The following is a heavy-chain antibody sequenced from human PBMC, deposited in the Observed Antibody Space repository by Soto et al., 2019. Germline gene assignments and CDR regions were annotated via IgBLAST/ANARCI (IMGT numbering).Heavy chain of an antibody. CDR3: ARVKLGYCISTSCYHDY. CDR2: ISSSSGYI. CDR1: GFTFSSYS. V-gene: IGHV3-21*01. D-gene: IGHD2-2*01. Sequence: PGGSLRLSCAASGFTFSSYSMNWVRQAPGKGLEWVSSISSSSGYIYYADSVKGRFTISRDNAKNSLYLQMNSLRAEDTAVYYCARVKLGYCISTSCYHDYWGQAPLVTVSS. J-gene: IGHJ4*02.